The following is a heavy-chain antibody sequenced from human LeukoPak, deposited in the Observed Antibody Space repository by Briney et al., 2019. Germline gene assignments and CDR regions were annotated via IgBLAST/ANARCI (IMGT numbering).Heavy chain of an antibody. D-gene: IGHD3-10*01. Sequence: SVKVSCKASGGTFSSYAISWVRQAPGQGLEWMGRIIPIFGTANYAQKFQGRVTITADKSTSTAYMELSSLRSEDTAAYYCARDRDGSGSYYYYYYYMDVWGKGTTVTVSS. V-gene: IGHV1-69*06. CDR1: GGTFSSYA. CDR2: IIPIFGTA. CDR3: ARDRDGSGSYYYYYYYMDV. J-gene: IGHJ6*03.